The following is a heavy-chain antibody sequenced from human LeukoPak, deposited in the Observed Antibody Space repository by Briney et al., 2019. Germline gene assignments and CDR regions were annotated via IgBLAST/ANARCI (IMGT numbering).Heavy chain of an antibody. CDR3: ARDRWGGYES. CDR2: IRYDGSNT. J-gene: IGHJ5*02. D-gene: IGHD3-16*01. V-gene: IGHV3-30*02. Sequence: GGSLRLSCAASGFTVSSNYMSWVRQAPGKGLQWVAFIRYDGSNTYYADSVKGRFTISRDNSKNTLYLQMNSLRAEDTAVYYCARDRWGGYESWGQGTLVTVSS. CDR1: GFTVSSNY.